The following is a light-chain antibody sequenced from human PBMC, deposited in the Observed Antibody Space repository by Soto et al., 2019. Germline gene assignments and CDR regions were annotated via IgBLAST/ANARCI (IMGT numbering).Light chain of an antibody. Sequence: EIVMTQSPATLSVSPGERATLSCRASQSVSSNLAWYQQKPSQAPRLLIYGASTRATGLPARFGGRGSGTEFTLTISTLQSEDFAVYYCQEYNNWWTFGQGTKVVIK. CDR2: GAS. V-gene: IGKV3-15*01. CDR1: QSVSSN. J-gene: IGKJ1*01. CDR3: QEYNNWWT.